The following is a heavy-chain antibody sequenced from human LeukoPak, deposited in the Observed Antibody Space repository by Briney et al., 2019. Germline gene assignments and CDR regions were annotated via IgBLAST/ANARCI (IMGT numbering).Heavy chain of an antibody. CDR2: IYYSGST. V-gene: IGHV4-59*08. CDR1: GGSISSYY. J-gene: IGHJ4*02. Sequence: SETLSLTCTVSGGSISSYYWSWIRQPPGKGLEWIGYIYYSGSTNYNPSLKSRVTISVDTSKNQFSLKLSSVTAADTAVYYCARLTSYYYYFDYWGQGTLVTVSS. D-gene: IGHD1-26*01. CDR3: ARLTSYYYYFDY.